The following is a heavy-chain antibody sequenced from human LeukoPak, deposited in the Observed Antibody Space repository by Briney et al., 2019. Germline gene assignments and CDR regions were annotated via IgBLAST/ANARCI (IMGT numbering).Heavy chain of an antibody. CDR1: GFTLDDYA. V-gene: IGHV3-9*01. D-gene: IGHD6-13*01. CDR2: ISWNSGSI. Sequence: GGSLRLSCAASGFTLDDYAMHWVRQAPGKGLEWVSGISWNSGSIGYADSVKGRFTISRDNAKNSLYLQMNSLRAEDTALYYCAKDTGIAAAGHFDYWGQGTLVTVSS. J-gene: IGHJ4*02. CDR3: AKDTGIAAAGHFDY.